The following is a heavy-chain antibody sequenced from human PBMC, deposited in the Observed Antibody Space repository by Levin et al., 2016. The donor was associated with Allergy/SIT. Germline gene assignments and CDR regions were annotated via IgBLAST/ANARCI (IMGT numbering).Heavy chain of an antibody. J-gene: IGHJ4*02. CDR2: IYYSGST. CDR3: ARLHYYDSSALDY. CDR1: GGSISSGGYY. V-gene: IGHV4-31*03. Sequence: SETLSLTCTVSGGSISSGGYYWSWIRQHPGKGLEWIGYIYYSGSTYYNPSLKSRVTISVDTSKNQFSLKLSSVTAADTAVYYCARLHYYDSSALDYWGQGTLVTVSS. D-gene: IGHD3-22*01.